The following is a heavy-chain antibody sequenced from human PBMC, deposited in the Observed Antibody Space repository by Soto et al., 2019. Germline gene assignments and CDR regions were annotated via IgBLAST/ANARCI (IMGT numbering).Heavy chain of an antibody. CDR2: ITRSGETI. CDR3: ARDLDYYGSGTPDAFDI. CDR1: GFTFSEYN. Sequence: GGSLRLSCEASGFTFSEYNMNWVRQAPGKGLECVAYITRSGETIDYADSVEGRFTITRDNAENSLYLQMTSLRDEDTAVYYCARDLDYYGSGTPDAFDIWGQGTMVPVSS. V-gene: IGHV3-48*02. D-gene: IGHD3-10*01. J-gene: IGHJ3*02.